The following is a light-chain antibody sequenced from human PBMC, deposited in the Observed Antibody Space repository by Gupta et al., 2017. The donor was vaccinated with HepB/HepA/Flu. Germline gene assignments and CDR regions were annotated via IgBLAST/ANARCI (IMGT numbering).Light chain of an antibody. V-gene: IGKV3-11*01. J-gene: IGKJ4*01. CDR3: HQRNKWPVT. CDR1: ENIGTS. CDR2: GAF. Sequence: EIVLIQSPATLSLSPGERGTLSCRASENIGTSLVWYQQKPGQAPRLIIYGAFNRTTGIPARFSGSGSGTDFTLTISSLESEDFTVYYCHQRNKWPVTFGEGTRVEIK.